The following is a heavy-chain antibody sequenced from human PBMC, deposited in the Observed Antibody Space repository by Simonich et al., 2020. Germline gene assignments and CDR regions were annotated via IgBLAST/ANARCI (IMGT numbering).Heavy chain of an antibody. J-gene: IGHJ4*02. CDR2: ISSSGSTI. CDR3: ARHYYGDYYFDY. V-gene: IGHV3-48*03. D-gene: IGHD4-17*01. Sequence: EVQLVESGGGLVQPGGSLRLSCAASGFTFSSYEMNGVRQSPRQGREWVSHISSSGSTIYYADSVKGRFTISRDNAKNSLYLQMNSLRAEDTAVYYCARHYYGDYYFDYWGQGTLVTVSS. CDR1: GFTFSSYE.